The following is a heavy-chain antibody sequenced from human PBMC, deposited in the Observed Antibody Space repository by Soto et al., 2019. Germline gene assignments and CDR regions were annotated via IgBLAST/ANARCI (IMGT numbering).Heavy chain of an antibody. CDR1: GDSMTKYY. V-gene: IGHV4-4*07. D-gene: IGHD6-13*01. Sequence: QVQLQESGPGLVKPSETLSLTCNVSGDSMTKYYWSWIRQPAGKGLEWLGRVYTSGSTNYNPSLTSRVTMSIDTSNNNFSMSLKSVTAADTAVYYCARTIGAAYYFDFWGQGALVTVSS. CDR3: ARTIGAAYYFDF. CDR2: VYTSGST. J-gene: IGHJ4*02.